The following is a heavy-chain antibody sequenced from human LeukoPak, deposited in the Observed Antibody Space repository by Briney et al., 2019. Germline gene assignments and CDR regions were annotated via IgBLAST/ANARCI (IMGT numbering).Heavy chain of an antibody. V-gene: IGHV3-20*04. CDR3: AREPYSGYDWILFNYYFDY. Sequence: GGSLRLSCAASGFTFDDYGMSRVRQAPGKGLEWVSGINWNGGSTGYADSAKGRFTISRDNAKNSLYLQMNSLRAEDTALYYCAREPYSGYDWILFNYYFDYWGQGTLVTVSS. J-gene: IGHJ4*02. D-gene: IGHD5-12*01. CDR2: INWNGGST. CDR1: GFTFDDYG.